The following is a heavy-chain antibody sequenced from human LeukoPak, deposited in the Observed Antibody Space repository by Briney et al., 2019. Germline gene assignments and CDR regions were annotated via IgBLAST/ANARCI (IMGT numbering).Heavy chain of an antibody. CDR2: ISGSGGST. J-gene: IGHJ4*02. CDR3: AKDLEVVAVATSQDY. CDR1: GFTFSSYS. Sequence: GGSLRLSCAASGFTFSSYSMNWVRQAPGKGLEWVSAISGSGGSTYYADSVKGRFTISRDNSKNTLYLQMNSLRAEDTAVYYCAKDLEVVAVATSQDYWGQGTLVTVSS. V-gene: IGHV3-23*01. D-gene: IGHD2-15*01.